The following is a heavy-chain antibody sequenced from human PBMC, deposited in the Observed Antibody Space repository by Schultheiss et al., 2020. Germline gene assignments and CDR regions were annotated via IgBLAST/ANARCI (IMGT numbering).Heavy chain of an antibody. CDR3: PDMLYLPDAFDI. J-gene: IGHJ3*02. D-gene: IGHD2-8*01. CDR2: IKCDGSEK. V-gene: IGHV3-52*01. CDR1: GFTFSSSW. Sequence: GGSLRLSCAASGFTFSSSWMHWVCQAPEKGLEWVADIKCDGSEKYYVDSVKGRLTISRDNAKNSLYLQVNSLRAEDMTVYTGPDMLYLPDAFDIWGQGTMVNVSS.